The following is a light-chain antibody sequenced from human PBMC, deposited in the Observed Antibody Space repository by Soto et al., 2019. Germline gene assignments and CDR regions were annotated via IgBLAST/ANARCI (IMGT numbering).Light chain of an antibody. V-gene: IGKV3-15*01. J-gene: IGKJ1*01. CDR2: GAS. Sequence: EIVITQSPATLSVSPGERATLSCRASQSVSSNLAWYQQKPGQAPRLLIYGASTRATGIPARFSRSGSGTEFTLSITSLQPDDFATYYCQQCFWHWTVGQGTKGDIK. CDR3: QQCFWHWT. CDR1: QSVSSN.